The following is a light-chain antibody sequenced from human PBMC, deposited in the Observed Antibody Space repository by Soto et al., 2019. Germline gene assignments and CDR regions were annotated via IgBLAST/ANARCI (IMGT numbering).Light chain of an antibody. J-gene: IGKJ4*01. CDR3: MQLLHPPLT. V-gene: IGKV2-28*01. CDR2: LAS. Sequence: DVVMTQSPLSLPVTPGEPSSICCRSSQSLLHSNGYNYLAWFLQKAGQSPQLLIYLASSRASGVPDRFSGSGSGTDFTLEISSVEAEDVGIYYCMQLLHPPLTFGGGTKVDI. CDR1: QSLLHSNGYNY.